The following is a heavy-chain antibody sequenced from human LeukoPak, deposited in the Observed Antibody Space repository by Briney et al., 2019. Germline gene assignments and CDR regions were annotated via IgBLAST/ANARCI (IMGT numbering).Heavy chain of an antibody. D-gene: IGHD6-19*01. CDR1: GGSISSSSYY. Sequence: SETLSLTCTVSGGSISSSSYYWDWIRQPPGKGLEWIGSIYYSGSTYYNPSLKSRVIISVDTSKNQFSLKLSSVTAADTAVYYCARRQPSSGWYGGGTNWFDPWGQGTLVTVSS. V-gene: IGHV4-39*01. CDR3: ARRQPSSGWYGGGTNWFDP. CDR2: IYYSGST. J-gene: IGHJ5*02.